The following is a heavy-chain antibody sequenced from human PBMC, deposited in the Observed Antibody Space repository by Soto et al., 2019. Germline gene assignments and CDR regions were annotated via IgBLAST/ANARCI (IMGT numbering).Heavy chain of an antibody. CDR2: LIPIFGTA. D-gene: IGHD4-17*01. Sequence: QVQLVQSGAEVKKPGSSVKVSCKASGGTFSSYAISWVRQAPGRGLEWMGGLIPIFGTANYAQKFQGRVTITADESTSTAYMELSSLRSEDTAVYYCARDPSETTVIGPGDYWGQGTLVTVSS. J-gene: IGHJ4*02. CDR1: GGTFSSYA. V-gene: IGHV1-69*01. CDR3: ARDPSETTVIGPGDY.